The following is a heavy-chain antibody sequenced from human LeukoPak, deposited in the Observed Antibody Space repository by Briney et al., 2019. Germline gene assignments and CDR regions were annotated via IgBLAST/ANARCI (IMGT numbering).Heavy chain of an antibody. Sequence: PGGSMRLSCAASGFTFSSYAMSWVRQAPGKGLEWVSAISGSGGSTYYADSVKGRFTISRDNSKNTLYLQMNSLRAEDTAVYYCAKGRPKRGYSGYDPGDYWGQGTLVTVSS. CDR3: AKGRPKRGYSGYDPGDY. J-gene: IGHJ4*02. D-gene: IGHD5-12*01. V-gene: IGHV3-23*01. CDR1: GFTFSSYA. CDR2: ISGSGGST.